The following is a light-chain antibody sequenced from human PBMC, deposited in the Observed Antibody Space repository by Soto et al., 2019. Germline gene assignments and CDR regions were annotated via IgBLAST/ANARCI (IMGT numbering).Light chain of an antibody. J-gene: IGLJ1*01. CDR3: FSFTTDWTHV. Sequence: QSALTQPASVSGSPGQSITISCTGTSSDVGSYNFVSWYQQLPGKAPKLMIYEVSNRPSGVSNRFSGSKSGNTASLTISGLQAEDEADYYCFSFTTDWTHVFGTGTKVTVL. CDR1: SSDVGSYNF. CDR2: EVS. V-gene: IGLV2-14*01.